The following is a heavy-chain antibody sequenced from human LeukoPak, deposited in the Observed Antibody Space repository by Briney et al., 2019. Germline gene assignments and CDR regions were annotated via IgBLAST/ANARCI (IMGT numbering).Heavy chain of an antibody. CDR3: TTDDSTRRTPGPTPLRYFDWLLPFDY. CDR1: GFTFSNAW. CDR2: IKSKTDGGTT. D-gene: IGHD3-9*01. Sequence: PGGSLRLSCAASGFTFSNAWMSWVRQAPGKGLGWVGRIKSKTDGGTTDYAAPVKGRFTISRDDSKNTLYLQMNSLKTEDTAVYYCTTDDSTRRTPGPTPLRYFDWLLPFDYWGQGTLVTVSS. V-gene: IGHV3-15*01. J-gene: IGHJ4*02.